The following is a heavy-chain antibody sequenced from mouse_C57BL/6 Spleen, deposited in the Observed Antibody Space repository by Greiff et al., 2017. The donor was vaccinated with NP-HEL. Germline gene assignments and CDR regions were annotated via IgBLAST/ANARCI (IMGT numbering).Heavy chain of an antibody. D-gene: IGHD2-5*01. CDR2: IDPSDSYT. V-gene: IGHV1-69*01. CDR1: GYTFTSYW. J-gene: IGHJ2*01. CDR3: ASYNSNYLYFDY. Sequence: VQLQQPGAELVMPGASVKLSCKASGYTFTSYWMHWVKQRPGQGLEWIGEIDPSDSYTNYNQKFKGKSTLTVDKSSSTAYMQLSSLTSEDSAVYYCASYNSNYLYFDYWGQGTTLTVSS.